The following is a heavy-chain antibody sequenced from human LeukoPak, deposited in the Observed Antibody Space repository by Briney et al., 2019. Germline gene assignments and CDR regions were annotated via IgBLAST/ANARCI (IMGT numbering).Heavy chain of an antibody. V-gene: IGHV4-34*01. CDR2: INHSGST. J-gene: IGHJ3*02. D-gene: IGHD2-21*01. CDR1: GGSFSGYY. CDR3: ARGLIPHAFDI. Sequence: SETLSLTCAVYGGSFSGYYWSWIRQPPGKGLEWIGEINHSGSTNYNPSLKSRVTISVDTSKNQFSLKLSSVTAADTAVYYCARGLIPHAFDIWRQGTMVTVSS.